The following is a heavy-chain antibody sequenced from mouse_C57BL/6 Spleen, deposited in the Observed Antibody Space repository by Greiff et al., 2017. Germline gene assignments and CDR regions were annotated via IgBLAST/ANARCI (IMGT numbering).Heavy chain of an antibody. V-gene: IGHV5-4*03. Sequence: EVKVVESGGGLVKPGGSLKLSCAASGFTFSSYAMSWVRQTPEKRLEWVATISDGGSYTYYPDNVKGRFTISRDNAKNNLYLQMSHLKSEDTAMYYCARWPITTVVATDFDVWGTGTTVTVAS. D-gene: IGHD1-1*01. CDR1: GFTFSSYA. J-gene: IGHJ1*03. CDR3: ARWPITTVVATDFDV. CDR2: ISDGGSYT.